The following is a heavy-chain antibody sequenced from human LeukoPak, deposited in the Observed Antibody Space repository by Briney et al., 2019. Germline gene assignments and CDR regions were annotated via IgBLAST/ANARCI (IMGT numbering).Heavy chain of an antibody. V-gene: IGHV1-69*13. CDR2: IIPIFGTA. D-gene: IGHD2-15*01. Sequence: SVKVSCKASGGTFSSYAISWVRQAPGQGLEWMGGIIPIFGTANYAQKFQGRVTITADESTSTAYMELSSLRSEDTAVYYCASGFKYCSGGSRYSGFDYWGQGTLVTVSS. CDR1: GGTFSSYA. J-gene: IGHJ4*02. CDR3: ASGFKYCSGGSRYSGFDY.